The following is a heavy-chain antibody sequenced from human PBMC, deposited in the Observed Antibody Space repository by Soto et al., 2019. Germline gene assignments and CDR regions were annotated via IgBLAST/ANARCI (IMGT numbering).Heavy chain of an antibody. CDR1: GFTFRSSW. D-gene: IGHD5-12*01. Sequence: EEQLVESGGGLVQPGGSLRLSCAPSGFTFRSSWMNWVRQAPGRGLEWVANIHPDGTATYYVDSVKGRFTISRDNAANSLYLQMTSLTVEDTAIYYCTRGSLLPVASYWGQGTLVTVS. CDR3: TRGSLLPVASY. CDR2: IHPDGTAT. J-gene: IGHJ4*02. V-gene: IGHV3-7*01.